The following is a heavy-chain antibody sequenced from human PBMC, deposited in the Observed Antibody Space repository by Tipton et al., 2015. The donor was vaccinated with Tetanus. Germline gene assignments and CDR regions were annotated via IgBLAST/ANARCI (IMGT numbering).Heavy chain of an antibody. D-gene: IGHD6-13*01. V-gene: IGHV4-59*01. J-gene: IGHJ4*02. CDR1: GGSISSYY. CDR3: ARGGIAAAGGGLDY. Sequence: GLVKPSETLSLTCTVSGGSISSYYWSWIRQPPGKGLEWIGYIYYSGSTNYNPSLKSRVTISVDTSKNQFSLKLSSVTAADTAVYYGARGGIAAAGGGLDYWGQGTLVTVFS. CDR2: IYYSGST.